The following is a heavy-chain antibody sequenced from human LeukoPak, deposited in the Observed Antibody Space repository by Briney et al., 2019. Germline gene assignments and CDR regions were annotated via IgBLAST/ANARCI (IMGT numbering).Heavy chain of an antibody. V-gene: IGHV3-30*18. D-gene: IGHD5-18*01. CDR3: AKDHWGYSLNFDY. CDR1: GFTFSSYG. CDR2: ISYDGSNK. J-gene: IGHJ4*02. Sequence: GGSLRLSCAASGFTFSSYGMHWVRQAPGKGLEWVAVISYDGSNKYYADSVKGRFTISRDNSKNTLYLQMNSLRAEDTAVYYCAKDHWGYSLNFDYWGQGTLVTVSS.